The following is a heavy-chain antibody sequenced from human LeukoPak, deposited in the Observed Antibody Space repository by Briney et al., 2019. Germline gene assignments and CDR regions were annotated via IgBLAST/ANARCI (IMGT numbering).Heavy chain of an antibody. D-gene: IGHD6-19*01. Sequence: GGSLRLSCAASGFTFDDYGMNWVRQAPGKGLEWVSGINWNGGSTGYADSVKGRFTISRDNAKNSLYLQMNSLRAEDTALYYCARGYSSGWWLSYYYYYYMDVWGKGTTVTISS. CDR2: INWNGGST. CDR1: GFTFDDYG. V-gene: IGHV3-20*04. CDR3: ARGYSSGWWLSYYYYYYMDV. J-gene: IGHJ6*03.